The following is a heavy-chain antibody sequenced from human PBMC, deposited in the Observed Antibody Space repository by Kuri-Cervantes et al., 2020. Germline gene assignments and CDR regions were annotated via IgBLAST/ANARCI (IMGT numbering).Heavy chain of an antibody. J-gene: IGHJ3*02. CDR1: GFTFSDYY. CDR2: ISSSGTTI. D-gene: IGHD5-24*01. V-gene: IGHV3-11*01. Sequence: GESLKISCAASGFTFSDYYMSWIRQAPGKGLEWVSYISSSGTTIYYADSVKGRFTISRDNAKNSLYLQMNSLRAEDTAVYYCARSGVRWLQFGAFDIWGQGTMVTVSS. CDR3: ARSGVRWLQFGAFDI.